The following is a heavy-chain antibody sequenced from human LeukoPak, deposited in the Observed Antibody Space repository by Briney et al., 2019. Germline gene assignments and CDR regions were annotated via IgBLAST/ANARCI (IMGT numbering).Heavy chain of an antibody. CDR1: GYTFTSNY. CDR3: VTRDGVSDGFFNFDY. J-gene: IGHJ4*02. Sequence: ASVKVSCKASGYTFTSNYIHWVRQAPGQGLEWMGWINTNTGNPTYAQGFTGRFVFSLDTSVSTAYLQISSLKAEDTAVYYCVTRDGVSDGFFNFDYWGQGTLVTVSS. V-gene: IGHV7-4-1*02. D-gene: IGHD5-24*01. CDR2: INTNTGNP.